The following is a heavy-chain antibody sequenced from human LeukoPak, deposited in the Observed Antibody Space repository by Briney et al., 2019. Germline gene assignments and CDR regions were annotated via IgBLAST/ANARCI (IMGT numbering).Heavy chain of an antibody. CDR1: RFTFSSYA. J-gene: IGHJ5*02. CDR2: ISYDGSNK. D-gene: IGHD2-21*02. Sequence: GRSLRLSCAASRFTFSSYAMHWVRQAPGKGLEWVAVISYDGSNKYYADSVKGRFTISRDNSKNTLYLQMNSLRAEDTAVYYCARANCGGDCYNNWFDPWGQGTLVTVSS. V-gene: IGHV3-30*04. CDR3: ARANCGGDCYNNWFDP.